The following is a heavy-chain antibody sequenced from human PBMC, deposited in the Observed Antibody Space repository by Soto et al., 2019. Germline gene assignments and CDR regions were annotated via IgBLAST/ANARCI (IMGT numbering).Heavy chain of an antibody. Sequence: GASVKVSCKASGYTFTSYGISWVRQAPGQGLEWMGWISAYNGNTNYAQKLQGRVTMTTDTSTSTAYMELRSLRSDDTAVYYCARASAFVLVPAAHRVYYYYGMDVWGQGTTVTVSS. V-gene: IGHV1-18*01. CDR2: ISAYNGNT. CDR1: GYTFTSYG. J-gene: IGHJ6*02. CDR3: ARASAFVLVPAAHRVYYYYGMDV. D-gene: IGHD2-2*01.